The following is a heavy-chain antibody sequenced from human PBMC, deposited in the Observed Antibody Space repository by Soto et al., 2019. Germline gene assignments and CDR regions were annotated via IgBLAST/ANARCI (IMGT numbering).Heavy chain of an antibody. D-gene: IGHD3-16*01. CDR1: GSTFTNNA. Sequence: DVQLVDSGGGLVKPGGSLRLSLQPFGSTFTNNARAWVPKAPGRGLDWVSLVSAPAGTTYYTASVKGRFTISRDNSRNTVYLQMNSLRADDTAVYYCAKDRLAGGFDYWGQGTLVTVSS. V-gene: IGHV3-23*04. CDR2: VSAPAGTT. CDR3: AKDRLAGGFDY. J-gene: IGHJ4*02.